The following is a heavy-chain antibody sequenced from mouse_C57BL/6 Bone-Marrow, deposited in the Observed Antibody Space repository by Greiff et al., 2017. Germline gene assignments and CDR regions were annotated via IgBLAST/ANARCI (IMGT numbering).Heavy chain of an antibody. CDR3: ARFTVY. D-gene: IGHD1-1*01. CDR1: GYTFTSYW. V-gene: IGHV1-64*01. CDR2: IHPNSGST. Sequence: QVQLQQPGAELVKPGASVKLSCKASGYTFTSYWMHWVKQRPGQGLEWIGMIHPNSGSTNYNVKFKSKATLTVDKSSSTAYMQLSSLTSEDSAVYYCARFTVYWGQGTLVTVSA. J-gene: IGHJ3*01.